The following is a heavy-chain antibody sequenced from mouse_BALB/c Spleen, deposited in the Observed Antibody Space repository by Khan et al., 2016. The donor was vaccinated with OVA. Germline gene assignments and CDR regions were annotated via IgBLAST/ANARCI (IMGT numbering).Heavy chain of an antibody. CDR2: INTNTGEP. CDR1: GYTFTNYG. V-gene: IGHV9-3*02. Sequence: QIQLVQSGPELKKPGETVKISCKASGYTFTNYGINWVKQAPGKGLKWMGWINTNTGEPTYAEEFKGRFAFSLETSASTAYLQFNNLKNEDTATYFCARGNYYGSNSWFAYWGQGTLVTVSA. CDR3: ARGNYYGSNSWFAY. D-gene: IGHD1-1*01. J-gene: IGHJ3*01.